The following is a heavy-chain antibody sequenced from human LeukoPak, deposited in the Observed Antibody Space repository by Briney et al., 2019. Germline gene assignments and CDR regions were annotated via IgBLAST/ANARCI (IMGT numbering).Heavy chain of an antibody. CDR2: IYYSGST. J-gene: IGHJ4*02. V-gene: IGHV4-31*03. CDR1: GGSISSGGYY. Sequence: SETLSLTCTVSGGSISSGGYYWNWVRQHPGKGLEWIGYIYYSGSTYYNPSLKSRVTISVDTSKNQFSLKLSSVTAADTAVYYCARYGYYYDSSGYYQQYFDYWGQGTLVTVSS. D-gene: IGHD3-22*01. CDR3: ARYGYYYDSSGYYQQYFDY.